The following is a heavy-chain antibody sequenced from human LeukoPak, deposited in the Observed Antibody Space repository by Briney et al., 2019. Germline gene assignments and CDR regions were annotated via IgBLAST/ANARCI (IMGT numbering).Heavy chain of an antibody. D-gene: IGHD6-19*01. CDR2: INHSGST. J-gene: IGHJ3*02. Sequence: SETLSLTCAVYGGSFSGYYWNWIRQPPGKGLEWIGEINHSGSTNYNPSLKSRVTISVDTSKNQFSLKLSSVTAADTAVYYCARSAPKQWLANDAFDIWGQGTMVTVSS. CDR3: ARSAPKQWLANDAFDI. CDR1: GGSFSGYY. V-gene: IGHV4-34*01.